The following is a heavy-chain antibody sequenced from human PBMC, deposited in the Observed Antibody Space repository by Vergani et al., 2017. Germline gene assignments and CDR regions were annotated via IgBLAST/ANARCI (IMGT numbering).Heavy chain of an antibody. J-gene: IGHJ4*02. Sequence: VQLLESGGSLKQPGGSVRLSCAASGFTFSTYAMHWVRQAPGKGLEWVGYLRADSTGQQYKDSVKGRFTISRDNSKNTMYLQMNSVRSDDTAIYYCAKDRKSTWYGFDYWGQGTLVTVSS. D-gene: IGHD6-13*01. V-gene: IGHV3-30*02. CDR1: GFTFSTYA. CDR3: AKDRKSTWYGFDY. CDR2: LRADSTGQ.